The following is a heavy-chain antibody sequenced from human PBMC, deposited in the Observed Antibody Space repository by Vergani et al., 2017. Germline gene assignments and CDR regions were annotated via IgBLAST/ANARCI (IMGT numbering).Heavy chain of an antibody. D-gene: IGHD2-15*01. Sequence: QVQLQESGPGLVKPSQTLSLTCTVSGSSISSGDYYWSWIRQPPGKGLEWIGYIYYSGSTYYNPSLKSRVTISVDTSKNQFSLKLSSVTAADTAVYYCARGGYSGYGPGGYCSGGSCYGWFDPWGQGTLVTVSS. CDR3: ARGGYSGYGPGGYCSGGSCYGWFDP. CDR2: IYYSGST. V-gene: IGHV4-30-4*08. CDR1: GSSISSGDYY. J-gene: IGHJ5*02.